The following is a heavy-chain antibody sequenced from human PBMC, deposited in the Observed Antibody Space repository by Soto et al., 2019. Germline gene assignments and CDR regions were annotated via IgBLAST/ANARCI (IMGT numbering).Heavy chain of an antibody. CDR3: VRRHVSATGIDWFDP. Sequence: GASVKVSCKASGYTFTSYGIHWVRQAPGQRLEWMGWINAANGDTKYSPKFQGRVTITRDTSASTAYMALSSLRSEDTAVYYCVRRHVSATGIDWFDPWGQGTRLTVSS. D-gene: IGHD6-13*01. J-gene: IGHJ5*02. CDR2: INAANGDT. V-gene: IGHV1-3*01. CDR1: GYTFTSYG.